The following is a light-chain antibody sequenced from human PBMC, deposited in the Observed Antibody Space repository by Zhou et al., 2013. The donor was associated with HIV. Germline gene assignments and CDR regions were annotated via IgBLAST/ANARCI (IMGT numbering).Light chain of an antibody. CDR1: QSIGNY. CDR3: QQSYNTPWT. CDR2: AAS. J-gene: IGKJ1*01. V-gene: IGKV1-39*01. Sequence: DIPMTQSPSSLSASVGDRVTITCRASQSIGNYLNWYQQKPGKAPKLLMYAASSLQSGVPSRFSGFGSGTVFTLSISSLQPEDFATYYCQQSYNTPWTFGHGTKVEIK.